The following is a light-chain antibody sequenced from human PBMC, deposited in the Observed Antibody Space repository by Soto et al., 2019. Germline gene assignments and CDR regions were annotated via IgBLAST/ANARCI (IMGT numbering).Light chain of an antibody. J-gene: IGKJ1*01. Sequence: DIQMTQSPSSVSASVGDRVTITCRASQGISNWLAWYQQKPGKAPKLLIYSASNLQNGVPSRFSGSGSGKEFTLTITSLQPEDFATYYCQQGTSFPRTFGQGTKVEIK. V-gene: IGKV1-12*01. CDR3: QQGTSFPRT. CDR1: QGISNW. CDR2: SAS.